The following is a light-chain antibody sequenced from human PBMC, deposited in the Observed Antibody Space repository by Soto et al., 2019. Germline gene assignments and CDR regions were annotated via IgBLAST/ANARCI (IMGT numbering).Light chain of an antibody. Sequence: QSALTQPASVSGSPGQLITISCTGTSSDVGGYNYVSWYQQYPGKAPKVMIYEVTNRPSGVSNRFSGSKSGNTASLTISGLQAEDEADYYCSSYTSSNTLIFGGGTKLTVL. CDR2: EVT. CDR1: SSDVGGYNY. CDR3: SSYTSSNTLI. V-gene: IGLV2-14*01. J-gene: IGLJ2*01.